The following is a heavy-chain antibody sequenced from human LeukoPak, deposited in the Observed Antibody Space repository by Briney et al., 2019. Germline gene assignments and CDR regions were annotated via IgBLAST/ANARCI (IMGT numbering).Heavy chain of an antibody. CDR3: AKDAMATVTYFDY. CDR2: LSGSGGDT. J-gene: IGHJ4*02. D-gene: IGHD4-17*01. Sequence: GGSLRLSCATSGFTFNSYAMSWVRQAAGKGLEWVSGLSGSGGDTDYADSVKGRFTISRDNSRNTLYLQMNSLRSEDTAVYYCAKDAMATVTYFDYWGQGSLVTVSS. V-gene: IGHV3-23*01. CDR1: GFTFNSYA.